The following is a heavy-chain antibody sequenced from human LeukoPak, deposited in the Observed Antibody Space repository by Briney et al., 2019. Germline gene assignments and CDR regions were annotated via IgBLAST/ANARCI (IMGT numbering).Heavy chain of an antibody. CDR2: INTNTGNP. D-gene: IGHD3-9*01. V-gene: IGHV7-4-1*02. CDR3: ARDSYDIWTGYYSHFDY. CDR1: GYTFTTYA. Sequence: RASVKVSCKASGYTFTTYAMNWVRQAPGQGLEWMGWINTNTGNPTYAQAFTGRFVFSLDTSVSTAYLQISSLKAEDTAVYYCARDSYDIWTGYYSHFDYWGQGTLVTVSS. J-gene: IGHJ4*02.